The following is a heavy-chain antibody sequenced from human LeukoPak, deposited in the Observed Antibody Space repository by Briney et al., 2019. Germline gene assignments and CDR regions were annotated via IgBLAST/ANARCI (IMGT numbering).Heavy chain of an antibody. V-gene: IGHV3-NL1*01. CDR3: ARSSFNYYGSGSYWRGMDV. CDR2: ISGGGSTT. Sequence: GGSLRLSCAASGFTFSSYWMHWVRQAPGKGLEWVSAISGGGSTTYSADSVKGRFTISRDNSKNTLYLQMNSLRAEDTAVYYCARSSFNYYGSGSYWRGMDVWGQGTTVTVSS. J-gene: IGHJ6*02. D-gene: IGHD3-10*01. CDR1: GFTFSSYW.